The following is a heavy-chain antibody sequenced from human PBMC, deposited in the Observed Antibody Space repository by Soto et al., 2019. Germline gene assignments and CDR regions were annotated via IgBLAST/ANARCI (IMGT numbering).Heavy chain of an antibody. D-gene: IGHD3-16*02. CDR2: FHHTGST. CDR3: ARGPNYIWGSYRPFDY. Sequence: SETLSLTCTVSGGSIGTHYWSLIRQPPGKGLEWIGYFHHTGSTNHNPSLKSRVTISGDTYRDQFSLKLNSVTAADTAVYYCARGPNYIWGSYRPFDYWGQGTLVTVSS. J-gene: IGHJ4*02. V-gene: IGHV4-59*11. CDR1: GGSIGTHY.